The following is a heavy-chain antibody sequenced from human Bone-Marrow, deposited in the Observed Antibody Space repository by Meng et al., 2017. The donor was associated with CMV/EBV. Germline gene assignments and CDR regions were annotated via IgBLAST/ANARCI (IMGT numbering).Heavy chain of an antibody. V-gene: IGHV4-59*01. CDR3: ARDRCSSTSCSLDYYYGMDV. D-gene: IGHD2-2*01. J-gene: IGHJ6*02. Sequence: SETLSLTCTVSPGSMSSYYWNWIRQPPGKGLEWIGYIYYNGSTNYNPSLKSRVTISLDTSKTQFSLKLTSVTAADTAMYYCARDRCSSTSCSLDYYYGMDVWGRGTTVTVSS. CDR2: IYYNGST. CDR1: PGSMSSYY.